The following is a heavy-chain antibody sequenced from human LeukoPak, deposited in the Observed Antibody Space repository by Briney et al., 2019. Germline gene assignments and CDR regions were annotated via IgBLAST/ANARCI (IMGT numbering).Heavy chain of an antibody. Sequence: ASVKVSCKASGYTFTGYYMHWVRQAPGQGLEWMGWTNPNSGGTNYAQKFQGRVTMTRDTSISTAYMELSRLRSDDTAVYYCARCYYDSSGYDYWGQGTLVTVSS. D-gene: IGHD3-22*01. CDR1: GYTFTGYY. J-gene: IGHJ4*02. CDR2: TNPNSGGT. CDR3: ARCYYDSSGYDY. V-gene: IGHV1-2*02.